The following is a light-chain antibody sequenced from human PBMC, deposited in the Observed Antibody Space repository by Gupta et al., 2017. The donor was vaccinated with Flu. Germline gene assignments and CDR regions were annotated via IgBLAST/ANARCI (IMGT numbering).Light chain of an antibody. CDR3: QQYDITPRT. J-gene: IGKJ4*01. Sequence: SLGERATINCKSSQSVLYSSNNKNYLAWYQQKPGQPPKLLIYWASTRESGVPDRFSGSGSGTDFTLTISSLQAEDVAVYYCQQYDITPRTFGGGTKVEI. CDR2: WAS. CDR1: QSVLYSSNNKNY. V-gene: IGKV4-1*01.